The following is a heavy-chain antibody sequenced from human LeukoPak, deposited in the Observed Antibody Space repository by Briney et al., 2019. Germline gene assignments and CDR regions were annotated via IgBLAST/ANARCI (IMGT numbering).Heavy chain of an antibody. J-gene: IGHJ4*02. D-gene: IGHD3-16*01. V-gene: IGHV3-23*01. CDR3: AKDRRGLANLDY. CDR2: ISGSGGST. CDR1: GGSISSGGYY. Sequence: PSETLSLTCTVSGGSISSGGYYWSWVRQAPGKGLEWVSGISGSGGSTYYADSVKGRFTISRDNSKNTLYPQMNSLRAEDTAVYYCAKDRRGLANLDYWGQGTLVTVSS.